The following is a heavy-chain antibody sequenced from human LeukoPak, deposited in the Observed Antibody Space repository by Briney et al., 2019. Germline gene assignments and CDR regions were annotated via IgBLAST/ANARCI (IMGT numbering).Heavy chain of an antibody. CDR3: ARRSSSGWYPDYYYYYMDV. V-gene: IGHV3-21*01. CDR1: GFTFSSYE. J-gene: IGHJ6*03. Sequence: GGSLRLSCAASGFTFSSYEMNWVRQAPGKGLEWVSSISSSSSYIYYADSVKGRFTISRDNAKNSLYLQMNSLRGEDTAVYYCARRSSSGWYPDYYYYYMDVWGKGTTVTISS. CDR2: ISSSSSYI. D-gene: IGHD6-19*01.